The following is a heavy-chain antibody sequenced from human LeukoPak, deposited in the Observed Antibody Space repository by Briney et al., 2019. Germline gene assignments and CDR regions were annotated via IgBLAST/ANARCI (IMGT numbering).Heavy chain of an antibody. J-gene: IGHJ4*02. Sequence: GGSLRLSCAASGFTFSSYAMSWVRQAPGKGLEWVSAISGSGGSTYYADSVKGRFTISRDNSKNTLYLQMNSLRAEDTAVYFCAKDQVGFWSGYAYWGQGTLVTVSS. D-gene: IGHD3-3*01. CDR1: GFTFSSYA. CDR3: AKDQVGFWSGYAY. CDR2: ISGSGGST. V-gene: IGHV3-23*01.